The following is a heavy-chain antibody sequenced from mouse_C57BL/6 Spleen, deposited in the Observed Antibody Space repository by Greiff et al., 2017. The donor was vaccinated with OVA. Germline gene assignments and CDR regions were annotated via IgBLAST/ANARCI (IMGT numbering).Heavy chain of an antibody. J-gene: IGHJ2*01. CDR3: ARSTAVSSYAGY. CDR2: IYPGDGDT. CDR1: GYAFSSYW. Sequence: VQLQQSGAELVKPGASVKISCKASGYAFSSYWMNWVKQRPGKGLEWIGKIYPGDGDTNYNGKFKGKATLTADKSSSTAYMQLSRLTSEDSAVYFCARSTAVSSYAGYWGQGTTLTVSS. D-gene: IGHD1-1*01. V-gene: IGHV1-80*01.